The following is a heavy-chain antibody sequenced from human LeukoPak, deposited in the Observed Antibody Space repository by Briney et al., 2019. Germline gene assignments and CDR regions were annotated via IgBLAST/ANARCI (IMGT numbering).Heavy chain of an antibody. Sequence: SETLSLTCTVSGGSISSGGYYWSWIRQPPGKGLEWIGRIYTSGSTNYNPSLKSRVTMSVDTSKNQFSLKLSSVTAADTAVYYCARDGYPRAFDIWGQGTMVTVSS. CDR2: IYTSGST. CDR3: ARDGYPRAFDI. J-gene: IGHJ3*02. D-gene: IGHD6-13*01. CDR1: GGSISSGGYY. V-gene: IGHV4-61*02.